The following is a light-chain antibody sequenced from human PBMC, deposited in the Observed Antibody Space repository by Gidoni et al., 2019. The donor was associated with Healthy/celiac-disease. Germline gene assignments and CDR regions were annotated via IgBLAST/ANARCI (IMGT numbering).Light chain of an antibody. J-gene: IGKJ2*01. CDR2: AAS. CDR3: QQSCSTPHT. V-gene: IGKV1-39*01. CDR1: QSISSY. Sequence: DIQMNQSPSPLSASVGDRVTITCRASQSISSYLNWYQQKPGKAPMLLIYAASSLQSGVPSRCSGSGSGTDFTLTISSLHPEDFASYYRQQSCSTPHTFGQGTKLEIK.